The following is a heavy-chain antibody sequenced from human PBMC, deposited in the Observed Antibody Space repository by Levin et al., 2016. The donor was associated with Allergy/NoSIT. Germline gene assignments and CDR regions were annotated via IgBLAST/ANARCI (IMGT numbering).Heavy chain of an antibody. Sequence: SETLSLTCAVYGGSFSGYYWSWIRQPPGKGLEWIGEINHSGSTNYNPSLKSRVTISVDTSKNQFSLKLSSVTAADTAVYYCARGGRSTMVRGVLDSWGQGTLVTVSS. J-gene: IGHJ5*01. CDR3: ARGGRSTMVRGVLDS. V-gene: IGHV4-34*01. CDR2: INHSGST. CDR1: GGSFSGYY. D-gene: IGHD3-10*01.